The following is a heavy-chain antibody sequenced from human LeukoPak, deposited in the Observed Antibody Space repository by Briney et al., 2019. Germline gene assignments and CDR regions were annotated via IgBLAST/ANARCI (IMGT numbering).Heavy chain of an antibody. CDR1: GGTFSSYA. D-gene: IGHD5-18*01. Sequence: SVKVSCKASGGTFSSYAISWVRQAPGQGLEWMGGIIPIFGTANYAQKFQGRVTITADESTGTAYMELSSLRSEDTAVYYCAIPTRRYSYGLPFDYWGQGTLVTVSS. V-gene: IGHV1-69*13. CDR2: IIPIFGTA. CDR3: AIPTRRYSYGLPFDY. J-gene: IGHJ4*02.